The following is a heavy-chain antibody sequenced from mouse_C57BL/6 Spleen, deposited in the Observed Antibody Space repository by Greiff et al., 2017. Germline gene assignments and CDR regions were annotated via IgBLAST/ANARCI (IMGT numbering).Heavy chain of an antibody. Sequence: EVMLVESGGGLVKPGGSLKLSCAASGFTFSSYAMSWVRQTPEKRLEWVATISDGGSYTYYPDNVKGRFTISRDNAKNNLYLQMSHLKSEDTAMYYCARERAYYGSPYFDYWGQGTTLTVSS. V-gene: IGHV5-4*01. CDR3: ARERAYYGSPYFDY. D-gene: IGHD1-1*01. CDR1: GFTFSSYA. J-gene: IGHJ2*01. CDR2: ISDGGSYT.